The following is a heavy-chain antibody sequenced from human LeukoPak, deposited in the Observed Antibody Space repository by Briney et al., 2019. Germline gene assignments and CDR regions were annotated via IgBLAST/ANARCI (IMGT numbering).Heavy chain of an antibody. D-gene: IGHD5-18*01. V-gene: IGHV4-39*07. CDR2: IYYSGST. CDR3: ARDPTAMGY. Sequence: PSETLSLTCTVSGGSISSSSYYWGWIRQPPGKGLEWIGSIYYSGSTYYNPSLKSRVTISVDTSKNQFSLKLSSVTAADTAVYYCARDPTAMGYWGQGTLVTVSS. J-gene: IGHJ4*02. CDR1: GGSISSSSYY.